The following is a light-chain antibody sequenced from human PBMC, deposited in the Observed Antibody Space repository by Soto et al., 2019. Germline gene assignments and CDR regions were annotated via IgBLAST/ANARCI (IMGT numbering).Light chain of an antibody. V-gene: IGKV3-20*01. J-gene: IGKJ1*01. CDR2: GAS. CDR3: QQYGSSPRT. CDR1: QSVSSSF. Sequence: EIVLTQSPGTLSLSPGERATLSCRASQSVSSSFLACYQQKPGQAPRLLIYGASSRATGIPDRFSGSGSGTDFTLTISRLEPEDFAVYYCQQYGSSPRTFGLGTKVEIK.